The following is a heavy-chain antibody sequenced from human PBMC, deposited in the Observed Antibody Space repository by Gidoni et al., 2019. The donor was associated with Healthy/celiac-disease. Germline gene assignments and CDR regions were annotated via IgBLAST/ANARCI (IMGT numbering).Heavy chain of an antibody. V-gene: IGHV3-53*01. CDR3: ARNLPPHVGQLWLLVSAFDI. D-gene: IGHD5-18*01. CDR2: IYSGGST. J-gene: IGHJ3*02. Sequence: EVQLVESGGGLIQPGGSLRLSCAASGFTVSSNYLSWVRQAPGKGLEWVSVIYSGGSTYYADSVKGRFTISRDNSKNTLYLQMNSLRAEDTAVYYCARNLPPHVGQLWLLVSAFDIWGQGTMVTVSS. CDR1: GFTVSSNY.